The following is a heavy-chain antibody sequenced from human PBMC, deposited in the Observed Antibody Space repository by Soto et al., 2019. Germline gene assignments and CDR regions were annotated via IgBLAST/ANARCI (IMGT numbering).Heavy chain of an antibody. D-gene: IGHD3-3*01. Sequence: QVQLVESGGGVVQPGRSLRLSCAASGFTFSSYAMHWVRQAPGKGLEWVAVISYDGSNKYYADSVKGRFTISRDNSKNTLYLEMNSLIAEDTAVYYCARDHAFGVAGPFDYWGQGTLVTVSS. V-gene: IGHV3-30-3*01. J-gene: IGHJ4*02. CDR3: ARDHAFGVAGPFDY. CDR1: GFTFSSYA. CDR2: ISYDGSNK.